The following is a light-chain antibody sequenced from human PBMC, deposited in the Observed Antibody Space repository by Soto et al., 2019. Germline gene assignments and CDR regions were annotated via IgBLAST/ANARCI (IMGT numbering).Light chain of an antibody. CDR2: AAS. J-gene: IGKJ1*01. CDR1: QSISSF. V-gene: IGKV1-39*01. Sequence: DIQMTQSPSSLSASVGDRVTITCRASQSISSFFNWYQQKPGKAPKLLIYAASSLQSGVPSRFSGSGSGTDFTLTISNLQPEDFATYYCQQSYSTPRTFGQGTKVEIK. CDR3: QQSYSTPRT.